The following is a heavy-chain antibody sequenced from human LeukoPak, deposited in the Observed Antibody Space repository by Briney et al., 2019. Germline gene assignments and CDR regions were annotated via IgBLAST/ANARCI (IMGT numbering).Heavy chain of an antibody. CDR2: IYYGGST. J-gene: IGHJ4*02. CDR3: GRRPYGSGSNYYFDC. V-gene: IGHV4-39*01. CDR1: GGSISSSSSY. D-gene: IGHD3-10*01. Sequence: SETLSLTCTVSGGSISSSSSYWGWIRQPPGKGLEWIGSIYYGGSTYYNPSLKSRVTISVDTSKNQFSLKLSSVTAADTAVYYCGRRPYGSGSNYYFDCWGQGTLVTVSS.